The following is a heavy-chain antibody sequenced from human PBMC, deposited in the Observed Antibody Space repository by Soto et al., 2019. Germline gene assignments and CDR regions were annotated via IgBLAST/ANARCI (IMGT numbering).Heavy chain of an antibody. Sequence: QVQLQESGPGLVKPSETLSLTCTVSGGSISSYYWSWIRQPPGKGLEWIGYIYYSGSTNYNPSLKSRVTISVDTSKNQFSLKLSSVTAADTAVYYCARGGTYYYDSSGYYSDYWGQGTLVTVSS. D-gene: IGHD3-22*01. CDR3: ARGGTYYYDSSGYYSDY. CDR1: GGSISSYY. CDR2: IYYSGST. V-gene: IGHV4-59*01. J-gene: IGHJ4*02.